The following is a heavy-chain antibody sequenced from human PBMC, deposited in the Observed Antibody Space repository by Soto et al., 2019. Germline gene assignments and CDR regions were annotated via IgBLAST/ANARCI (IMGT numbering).Heavy chain of an antibody. J-gene: IGHJ4*02. CDR2: ISAYSGDT. CDR3: ARDTWGLLVVVNDDY. CDR1: GYIFSNYG. V-gene: IGHV1-18*01. D-gene: IGHD2-21*01. Sequence: QVQLVQSGAEVKKPGASVKVSCKTSGYIFSNYGITWVRQAPGQGLEWMGWISAYSGDTNYAQKFRGRVTMTADTSTGTAYMELRSLTSDDTAMYYCARDTWGLLVVVNDDYWGQGTLVTVSS.